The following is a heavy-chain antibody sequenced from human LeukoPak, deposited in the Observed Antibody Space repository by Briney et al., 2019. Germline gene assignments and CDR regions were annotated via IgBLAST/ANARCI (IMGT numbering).Heavy chain of an antibody. CDR2: IYYSGST. CDR1: GGSISSCGYS. CDR3: ARSGYARSFDY. Sequence: SETLSLTCAVSGGSISSCGYSWSWIRQPPGKGLEWIGYIYYSGSTYYNPSLKSRVTISVDTSKNQFSLNLSAVTAADAAVYYCARSGYARSFDYWGQGTLVTVSS. J-gene: IGHJ4*02. D-gene: IGHD5-12*01. V-gene: IGHV4-30-4*07.